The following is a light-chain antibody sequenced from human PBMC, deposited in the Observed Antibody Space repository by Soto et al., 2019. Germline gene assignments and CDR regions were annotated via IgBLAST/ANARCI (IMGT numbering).Light chain of an antibody. CDR3: QTWCTGSAIVV. CDR1: SGHSNYA. V-gene: IGLV4-69*01. CDR2: VNSGGSH. Sequence: VLTQSPSASASLGASVKLTCTLSSGHSNYAIAWHQQQPEKGPRYLMKVNSGGSHIKGDGIPDRFSGSSSGAERYLFIASLQSEDEADYYCQTWCTGSAIVVFGGCTQLTVL. J-gene: IGLJ7*01.